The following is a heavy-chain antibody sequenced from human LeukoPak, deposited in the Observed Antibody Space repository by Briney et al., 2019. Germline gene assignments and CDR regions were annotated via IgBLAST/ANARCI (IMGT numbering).Heavy chain of an antibody. V-gene: IGHV6-1*01. D-gene: IGHD4-17*01. CDR2: TYYRSKWYN. CDR3: ARGGGYGDYLSWFDP. J-gene: IGHJ5*02. Sequence: SQTLSLTCAISGDSVSSNSAAWHWIRQSPSRGLEWLGRTYYRSKWYNDYAISVKSRMTINPDTSKNQFSLKLSSVTAADTAVYYCARGGGYGDYLSWFDPWGRGTLVTVSS. CDR1: GDSVSSNSAA.